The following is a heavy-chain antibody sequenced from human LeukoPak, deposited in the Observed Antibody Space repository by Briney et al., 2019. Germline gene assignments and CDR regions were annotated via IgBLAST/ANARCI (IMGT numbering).Heavy chain of an antibody. CDR3: AKDGRSQGGSGLFDY. Sequence: PGGSLRLSCTASGFIFSIYGMHWVRQAPGKGLEWVAFIRYDGNNKYYADSVKGRFTSSRDNSKNTLYLQMNSLRAEDTAVYYCAKDGRSQGGSGLFDYWGQGTLVTVSS. V-gene: IGHV3-30*02. J-gene: IGHJ4*02. CDR2: IRYDGNNK. CDR1: GFIFSIYG. D-gene: IGHD3-10*01.